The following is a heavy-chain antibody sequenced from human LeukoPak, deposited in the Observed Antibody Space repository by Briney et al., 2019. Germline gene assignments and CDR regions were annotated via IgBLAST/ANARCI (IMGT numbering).Heavy chain of an antibody. CDR3: AKDYSSGWLAIDY. Sequence: PGGSLRLSCTASGFTFSAYGMHWVRQAPGKGLEWVAFIRYDGSNEYYAESVKGRFTISRDNSKNTLYLQMNSLRAEDTAVYYCAKDYSSGWLAIDYWGQGTLVTVSS. D-gene: IGHD6-19*01. CDR2: IRYDGSNE. J-gene: IGHJ4*02. CDR1: GFTFSAYG. V-gene: IGHV3-30*02.